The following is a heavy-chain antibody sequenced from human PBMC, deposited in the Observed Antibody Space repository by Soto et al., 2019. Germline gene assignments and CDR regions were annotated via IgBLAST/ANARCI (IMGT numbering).Heavy chain of an antibody. J-gene: IGHJ6*02. Sequence: PSETLSLTCAVSGGSISSSNWWSWVRQPPGKGLEWIGEIYHSGSTNYNPSLKSRVTISVDKSKNQLSLQLSSVTAADTAVYYCARDHVVPAALHNYYYYYGMDVWGQGTTVTVYS. V-gene: IGHV4-4*02. CDR2: IYHSGST. D-gene: IGHD2-2*01. CDR3: ARDHVVPAALHNYYYYYGMDV. CDR1: GGSISSSNW.